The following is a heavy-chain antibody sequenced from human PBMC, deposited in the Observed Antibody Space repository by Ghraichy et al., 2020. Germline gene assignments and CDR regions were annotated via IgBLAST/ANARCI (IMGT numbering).Heavy chain of an antibody. J-gene: IGHJ6*02. V-gene: IGHV3-48*02. D-gene: IGHD4-23*01. CDR1: GFTFGDYN. CDR2: ISTSSRSI. Sequence: ETLSLTCVGSGFTFGDYNLNWVRQSPGKGLEWISYISTSSRSIFYADSVKGRFTISRDNAQNSLFLQMKSLRDEDTAVYYCARASRVVRFYYYDGMDVWGQGTTVTVSS. CDR3: ARASRVVRFYYYDGMDV.